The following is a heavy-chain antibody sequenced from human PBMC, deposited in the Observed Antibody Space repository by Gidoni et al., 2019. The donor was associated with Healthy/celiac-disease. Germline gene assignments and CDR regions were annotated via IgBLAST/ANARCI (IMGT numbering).Heavy chain of an antibody. J-gene: IGHJ5*02. Sequence: QVQLVQSGPEVTTPGASVKVSCKASGSTFTGYYMHWVLQAPGQGLGWMGWINPNSGGTNYAQKLQGRVTMTRDTSISTAYMELSRLRSDDTAVYYCARSGLLVHLPFDPWGQGTLVTVSS. V-gene: IGHV1-2*02. CDR1: GSTFTGYY. CDR2: INPNSGGT. CDR3: ARSGLLVHLPFDP. D-gene: IGHD3-10*01.